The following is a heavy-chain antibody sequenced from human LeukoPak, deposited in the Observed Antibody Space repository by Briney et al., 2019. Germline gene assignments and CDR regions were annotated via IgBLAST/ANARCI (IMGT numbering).Heavy chain of an antibody. V-gene: IGHV5-51*01. J-gene: IGHJ4*02. D-gene: IGHD4-17*01. CDR1: GYSFTSYW. Sequence: GESLKISCEGSGYSFTSYWIGWVRQMPWKGLEWMGIIYPGDSDTRYSPSFQGQVTISADKSISTAYLQWSSLKASDTAMYYCARHLVGLGDYPYYFDYWGQGTLVTVSS. CDR3: ARHLVGLGDYPYYFDY. CDR2: IYPGDSDT.